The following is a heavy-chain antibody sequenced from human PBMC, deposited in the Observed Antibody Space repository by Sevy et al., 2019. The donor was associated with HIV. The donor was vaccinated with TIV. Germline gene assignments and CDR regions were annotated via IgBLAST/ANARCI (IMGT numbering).Heavy chain of an antibody. V-gene: IGHV4-4*02. CDR3: ARGAIAAAGYSYGMDV. CDR2: RYHSGST. J-gene: IGHJ6*02. Sequence: SETLSLTCAVSGASITSSAWWTWVRQPPGKGLEWIGKRYHSGSTTYNPSLKSRVTILVDDSKNQFSLHLKSVTAADTAEYYCARGAIAAAGYSYGMDVWGQGTTVTVSS. D-gene: IGHD6-13*01. CDR1: GASITSSAW.